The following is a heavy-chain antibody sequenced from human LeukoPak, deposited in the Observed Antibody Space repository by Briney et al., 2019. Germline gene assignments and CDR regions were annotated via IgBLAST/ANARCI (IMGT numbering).Heavy chain of an antibody. Sequence: GRSLRLSCAASGFTFSSYGMHWVRQAPGKGLEWVAVISYDGSNKYYADSVKGRFTISRDNSKNTLYLQMNSLGAEDTAVYYCARGYDRLEQSGSSFDYWGQGTLVTVSS. CDR3: ARGYDRLEQSGSSFDY. CDR2: ISYDGSNK. V-gene: IGHV3-30*03. J-gene: IGHJ4*02. D-gene: IGHD3-3*01. CDR1: GFTFSSYG.